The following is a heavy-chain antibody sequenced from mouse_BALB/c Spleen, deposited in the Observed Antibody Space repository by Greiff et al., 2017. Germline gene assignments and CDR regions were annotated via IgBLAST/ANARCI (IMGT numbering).Heavy chain of an antibody. D-gene: IGHD1-1*01. CDR1: GYTFTDYA. V-gene: IGHV1S137*01. J-gene: IGHJ2*01. CDR3: ASRGYYGSSPYFDY. Sequence: QVQLKESGAELVRPGVSVKISCKGSGYTFTDYAMHWVKQSHAKSLEWIGVISTYYGDASYNQKFKGKATMTVDKSSSTAYMELARLTSEDSAIYYCASRGYYGSSPYFDYWGQGTTLTVSS. CDR2: ISTYYGDA.